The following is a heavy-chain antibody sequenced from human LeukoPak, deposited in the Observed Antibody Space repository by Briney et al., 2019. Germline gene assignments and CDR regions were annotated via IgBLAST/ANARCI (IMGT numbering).Heavy chain of an antibody. J-gene: IGHJ4*02. V-gene: IGHV1-2*02. CDR3: ARFAVHRRITVAGQFGLDY. D-gene: IGHD6-19*01. Sequence: ASVKVSCKASGYTFTGYYMHWVRQAPGQGLEWMGWINPNSGGTNYAQKFQGRVTMTRDTSTSTVYMELSSLRSEDTAVYYCARFAVHRRITVAGQFGLDYWGQGTLVSLSS. CDR2: INPNSGGT. CDR1: GYTFTGYY.